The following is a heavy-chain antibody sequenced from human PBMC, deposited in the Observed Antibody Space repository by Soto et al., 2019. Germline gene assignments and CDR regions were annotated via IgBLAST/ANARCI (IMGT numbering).Heavy chain of an antibody. D-gene: IGHD2-2*01. CDR2: IIPIPGTA. V-gene: IGHV1-69*01. J-gene: IGHJ6*02. CDR1: GGTFGSYA. CDR3: ARSQGSSTSLEIYYYYYYGMDV. Sequence: QVQLVQSGAEVNKPGSSVKVSCKASGGTFGSYAISWVRQAPGQGLEWMGGIIPIPGTANYAQKFQGRVTIAADESTSRAYMELSSMRSEDTAVYYCARSQGSSTSLEIYYYYYYGMDVWGQGTTVTVSS.